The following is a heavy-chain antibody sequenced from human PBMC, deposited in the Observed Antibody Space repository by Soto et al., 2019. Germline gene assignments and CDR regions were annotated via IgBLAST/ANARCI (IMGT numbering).Heavy chain of an antibody. Sequence: GGSLRLSCAASGFTFSDYYMSWIRQAPGKGLEWVSYISSSSSYTNYADSVKGRFTISRDNAKNSLYLQMNSLRAEDTAVYYCARDGRYYDSSGTPPLDYWGQGTLVTVSS. CDR3: ARDGRYYDSSGTPPLDY. CDR1: GFTFSDYY. J-gene: IGHJ4*02. D-gene: IGHD3-22*01. V-gene: IGHV3-11*05. CDR2: ISSSSSYT.